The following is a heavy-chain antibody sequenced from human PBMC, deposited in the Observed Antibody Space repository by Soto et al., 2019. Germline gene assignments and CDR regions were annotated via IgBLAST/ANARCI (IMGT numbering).Heavy chain of an antibody. CDR2: ISGSGGST. Sequence: GGSLRLSCAASGFTFSSYAMSWVRQAPGKGLEWVSAISGSGGSTYYADSVKGRFTISRDNSKNTLYLQMNSLRAEDTAVYYCAKRTYYYDSSGYYLGGIDYWGQGTLVTVSS. D-gene: IGHD3-22*01. J-gene: IGHJ4*02. V-gene: IGHV3-23*01. CDR3: AKRTYYYDSSGYYLGGIDY. CDR1: GFTFSSYA.